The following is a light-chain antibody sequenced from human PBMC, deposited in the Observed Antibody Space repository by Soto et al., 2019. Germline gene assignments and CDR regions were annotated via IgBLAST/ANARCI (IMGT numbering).Light chain of an antibody. CDR2: DAS. J-gene: IGKJ2*01. CDR1: QSVSSY. Sequence: EIVLTQSPATLSLSPGERATLSCRASQSVSSYLAWYQQKPGQAPRLLIYDASNRATGIPDRFSGSGSGTDFTLTISTLDPEDFALYYCHQRSNWPPYTFGQGTKLEIK. CDR3: HQRSNWPPYT. V-gene: IGKV3-11*01.